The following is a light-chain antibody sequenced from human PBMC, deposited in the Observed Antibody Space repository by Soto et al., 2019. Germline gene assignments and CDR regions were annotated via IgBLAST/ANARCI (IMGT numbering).Light chain of an antibody. J-gene: IGKJ5*01. CDR3: QQYNNWPT. CDR2: DAS. CDR1: QGISSA. Sequence: AIQLTQSPSSLSASVGDRVTITCRASQGISSALAWYQQKPGKAPKLLIYDASSLESGVPSRFSGSGSGTDFTLTISSLQSEDFAVYYCQQYNNWPTFGQGTRLEIK. V-gene: IGKV1D-13*01.